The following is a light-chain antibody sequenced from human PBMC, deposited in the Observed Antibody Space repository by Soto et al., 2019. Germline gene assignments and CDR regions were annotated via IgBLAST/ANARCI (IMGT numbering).Light chain of an antibody. CDR3: QQSYKTPQT. J-gene: IGKJ1*01. CDR1: ETINKY. CDR2: TAS. V-gene: IGKV1-39*01. Sequence: DIQMTQSPSSLSASIGDRVTITCRASETINKYLNWYQQKPGKPPKLLIYTASTLPSGVPSRFSGSRPGTNFTLTINSLQPEDFATYYCQQSYKTPQTFG.